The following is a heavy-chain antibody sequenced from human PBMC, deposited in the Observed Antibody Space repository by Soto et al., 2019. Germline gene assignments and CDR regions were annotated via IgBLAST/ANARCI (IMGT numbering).Heavy chain of an antibody. CDR1: GYTLTELS. CDR2: FDPEDGET. CDR3: ATISSGWYGGFDY. D-gene: IGHD6-19*01. V-gene: IGHV1-24*01. Sequence: ASVKVSCKVSGYTLTELSMHWVRQALGKGLEWMGGFDPEDGETIYAQKFQGRVTMTEDTFTDTAYMELSSLRSEDTAVYYCATISSGWYGGFDYWGQGTLVTVSS. J-gene: IGHJ4*02.